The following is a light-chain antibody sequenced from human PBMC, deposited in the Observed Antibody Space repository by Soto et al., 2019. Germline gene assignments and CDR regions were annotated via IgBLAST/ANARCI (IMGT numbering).Light chain of an antibody. CDR1: QGISSY. CDR3: QQYYSYPFT. Sequence: AIRMTQSPSSFSASTGDRVTITCRASQGISSYLAWYQQKPGKAPKLLIYAASTLQSGVPSRFSGSGSGTDFTLTIRCLQSEDFATYYCQQYYSYPFTFGPETKVDIK. J-gene: IGKJ3*01. V-gene: IGKV1-8*01. CDR2: AAS.